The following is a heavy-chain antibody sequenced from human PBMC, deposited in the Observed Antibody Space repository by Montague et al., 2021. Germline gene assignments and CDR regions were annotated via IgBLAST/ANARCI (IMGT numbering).Heavy chain of an antibody. CDR1: GGSIRSSNW. V-gene: IGHV4-4*02. CDR3: VRDKGEISFAGVNVHGNGWFDP. CDR2: IYYSGST. Sequence: SETLSLTCGVSGGSIRSSNWRTWVRQSPGKGLEWVGEIYYSGSTNYNPSLKSRVSISVVKSKNQFSLQLTSVTAADTAVYFCVRDKGEISFAGVNVHGNGWFDPWGQGILVTVSS. J-gene: IGHJ5*02. D-gene: IGHD3-16*02.